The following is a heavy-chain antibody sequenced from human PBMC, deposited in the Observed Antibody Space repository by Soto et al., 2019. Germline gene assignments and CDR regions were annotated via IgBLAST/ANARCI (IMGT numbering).Heavy chain of an antibody. CDR3: ARAPLGYCSSTSCYDAFDI. Sequence: TLSLTCAISGDSVSSDSAAWNWIRQSPSRGLEWLGRTYYRSKWYNDYAVSVKSRITINPDTSKNQFSLQLNSVTPEDTAVYYCARAPLGYCSSTSCYDAFDIWGQGTMVTVSS. CDR2: TYYRSKWYN. J-gene: IGHJ3*02. V-gene: IGHV6-1*01. D-gene: IGHD2-2*01. CDR1: GDSVSSDSAA.